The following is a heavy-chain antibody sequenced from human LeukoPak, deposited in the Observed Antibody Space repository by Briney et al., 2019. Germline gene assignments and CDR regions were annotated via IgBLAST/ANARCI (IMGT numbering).Heavy chain of an antibody. CDR2: IYTGGST. CDR1: GGSINSYY. CDR3: ARHWSHSVAQFGRNSWFDP. V-gene: IGHV4-4*07. J-gene: IGHJ5*02. D-gene: IGHD3-3*01. Sequence: SETPSLTCSVSGGSINSYYWSWIRQPAGKGLEWIGHIYTGGSTNYNPSLKSRVTMSVDTSKNQFSLKLSSVTAADTAVYYCARHWSHSVAQFGRNSWFDPWGQGTLVTVSS.